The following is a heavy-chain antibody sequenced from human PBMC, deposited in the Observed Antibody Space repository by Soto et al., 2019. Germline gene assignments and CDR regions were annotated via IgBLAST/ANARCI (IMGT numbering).Heavy chain of an antibody. D-gene: IGHD6-13*01. Sequence: QVQLQQWGAGLLKPSETLSLTCAVYGGSCSGYYWSWIRQPPGKGLEWIGEINHRGSTNYNPSLKSRVTISVDTSKNQCSLKLSSVTAAGTAVYYCARGDSSSRSLLRYWGQGTLVTVSS. CDR3: ARGDSSSRSLLRY. CDR2: INHRGST. V-gene: IGHV4-34*01. J-gene: IGHJ4*02. CDR1: GGSCSGYY.